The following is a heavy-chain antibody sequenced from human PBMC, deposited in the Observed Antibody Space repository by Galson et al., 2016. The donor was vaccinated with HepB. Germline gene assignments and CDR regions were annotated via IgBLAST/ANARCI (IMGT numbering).Heavy chain of an antibody. D-gene: IGHD4-17*01. V-gene: IGHV4-31*03. J-gene: IGHJ4*02. CDR2: IYHSGHT. CDR1: GASISSGDYF. CDR3: ARQRGPEILGADYARAHFDY. Sequence: TLSLTCTVSGASISSGDYFWSWIRQHPGKGLEWIGYIYHSGHTKYNPSLKSRLSISIDTSNNQFSLQLNSVTAADTAVYYCARQRGPEILGADYARAHFDYWGQGTLVTVSS.